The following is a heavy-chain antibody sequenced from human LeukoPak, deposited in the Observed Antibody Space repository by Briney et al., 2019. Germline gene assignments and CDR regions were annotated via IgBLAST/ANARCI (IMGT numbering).Heavy chain of an antibody. J-gene: IGHJ4*02. CDR2: ISSNGGST. CDR1: GFTFSRYA. V-gene: IGHV3-64D*06. D-gene: IGHD6-19*01. Sequence: PGGSLRLSCSASGFTFSRYAMHWVRQAPGKGLEYVSAISSNGGSTYYADSVKGRFTISRDNSKNTLCLQMSSLRAEDTAVYYCVKDVSESSGSYFFDYWGQGTLVTVSS. CDR3: VKDVSESSGSYFFDY.